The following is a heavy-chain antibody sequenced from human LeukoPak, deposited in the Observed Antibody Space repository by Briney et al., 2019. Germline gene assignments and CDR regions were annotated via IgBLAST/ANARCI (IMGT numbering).Heavy chain of an antibody. CDR2: IDRSSTYI. J-gene: IGHJ4*02. CDR3: ARVGYFDWFGSVAGFKDYYFDY. CDR1: GFTFSNYA. V-gene: IGHV3-21*01. Sequence: PGGSLRLSCAASGFTFSNYAMNWVRQAPGKGLEWVSFIDRSSTYIYYGDSVKGRFTISRDNAKNSLYLQMNSLRAEDTAVYYCARVGYFDWFGSVAGFKDYYFDYWGQGTLVTVSS. D-gene: IGHD3-9*01.